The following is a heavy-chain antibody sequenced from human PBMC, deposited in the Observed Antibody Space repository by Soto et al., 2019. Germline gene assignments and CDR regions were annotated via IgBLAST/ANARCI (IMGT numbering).Heavy chain of an antibody. V-gene: IGHV3-7*03. D-gene: IGHD1-7*01. CDR1: GFPLNNYY. Sequence: LRLSCTASGFPLNNYYMTWVRQASGKGLEWVASIKEDGNEKYYADSVKGRFTISRDNAKNSMSLQMNSLGVEDTAVYFCTRGAGGWNYSYAMHAWGHGATVTVYS. CDR2: IKEDGNEK. CDR3: TRGAGGWNYSYAMHA. J-gene: IGHJ6*02.